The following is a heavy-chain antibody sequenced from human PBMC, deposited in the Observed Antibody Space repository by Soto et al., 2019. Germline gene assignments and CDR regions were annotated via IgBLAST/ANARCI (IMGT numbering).Heavy chain of an antibody. D-gene: IGHD2-2*01. J-gene: IGHJ5*02. CDR2: ISTTGDNT. CDR3: ARDRESCSVANCFGSNWFDP. Sequence: ESGGGSVQPGGSLRLSCAASGFTFSTYAMNWVRQAPGKGLEWVSSISTTGDNTYYADSVKGRFTMSRDNSKNTLYLQMNSLGAEDTAIYYCARDRESCSVANCFGSNWFDPWDQGTLVTVSS. CDR1: GFTFSTYA. V-gene: IGHV3-23*01.